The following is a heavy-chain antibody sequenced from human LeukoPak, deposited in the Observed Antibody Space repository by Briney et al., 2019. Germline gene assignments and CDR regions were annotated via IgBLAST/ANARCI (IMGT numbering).Heavy chain of an antibody. D-gene: IGHD4-23*01. CDR1: GYTFTSYY. V-gene: IGHV1-46*01. CDR3: ARDNSVEDTAWWFDP. J-gene: IGHJ5*02. CDR2: INPSGGST. Sequence: ASVKVSRKASGYTFTSYYMHWVRQAPGQGLECMGIINPSGGSTSYAQKFQGRVTMTRDMSTSTDYMELSSLRSEDTAVYYCARDNSVEDTAWWFDPWGQGTLVTVSS.